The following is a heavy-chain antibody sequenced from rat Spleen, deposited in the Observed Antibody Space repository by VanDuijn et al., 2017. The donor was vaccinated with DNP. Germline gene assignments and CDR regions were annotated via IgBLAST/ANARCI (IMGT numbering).Heavy chain of an antibody. D-gene: IGHD2-2*01. V-gene: IGHV5-19*01. CDR2: ISPSGGST. Sequence: EVQLVESGGGLVQPGRSLKLSCAASGFTFSNYGMHWIRQAPTKGLEWVASISPSGGSTYYRDSVKGRFTISRDNAKSTLYLQVSSLRSEDTATYYCARHHDGGYQFDHWGQGVMVTVSS. CDR3: ARHHDGGYQFDH. CDR1: GFTFSNYG. J-gene: IGHJ2*01.